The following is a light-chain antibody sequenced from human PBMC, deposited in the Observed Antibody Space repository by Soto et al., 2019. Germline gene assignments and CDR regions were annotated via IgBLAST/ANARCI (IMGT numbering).Light chain of an antibody. CDR2: TAS. V-gene: IGKV1-9*01. CDR1: QAISNY. CDR3: QQYGNSPYT. J-gene: IGKJ2*01. Sequence: DIQVTQSPSFLSASVGDRVTITCRASQAISNYLAWYQQIPGRAPKLLIYTASTLHSGVPSRFSGSGSGTEFTLTISSLQPEDFAVYYCQQYGNSPYTFGQGTKLEIK.